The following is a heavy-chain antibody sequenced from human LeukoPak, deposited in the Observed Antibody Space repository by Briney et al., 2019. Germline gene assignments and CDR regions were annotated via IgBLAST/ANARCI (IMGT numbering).Heavy chain of an antibody. D-gene: IGHD3-9*01. J-gene: IGHJ4*02. CDR3: ARDRGDILTGSFDY. CDR2: INPSGGST. CDR1: GYTFTSYY. Sequence: ASVKVTCNASGYTFTSYYMHWVRQAPGQGLEWMGIINPSGGSTSYAQKFQGRVTMTRDTSTSTVYMEPSSLRSEDTAVYYCARDRGDILTGSFDYWGQGTLVTVSS. V-gene: IGHV1-46*01.